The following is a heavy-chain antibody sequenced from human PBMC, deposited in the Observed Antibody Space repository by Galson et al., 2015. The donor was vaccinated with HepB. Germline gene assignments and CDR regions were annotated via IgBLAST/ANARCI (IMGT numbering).Heavy chain of an antibody. CDR1: GYTFTTYD. D-gene: IGHD2-8*02. Sequence: SVKVSCKASGYTFTTYDVNWVRQAPGRGLEWVGWMNPKSGNIGFAQRFQGRVTLTRDISMNTDYMDLSSLTTDDTAVYYCVYWGHSLHWSQGTLITVSS. J-gene: IGHJ1*01. CDR2: MNPKSGNI. V-gene: IGHV1-8*01. CDR3: VYWGHSLH.